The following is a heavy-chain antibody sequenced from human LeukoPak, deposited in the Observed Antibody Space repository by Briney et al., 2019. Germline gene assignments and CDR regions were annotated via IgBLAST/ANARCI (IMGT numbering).Heavy chain of an antibody. CDR1: GGSFSGYY. V-gene: IGHV4-34*01. Sequence: PSETLSLTCAVSGGSFSGYYWSWIRQPPGKGLEWIGEINHSGSTNYNPSLKSRVTISVDTSKNQFSLKLSSVTAADTAVYYCARGQGGWHYPLLVSPKWGTDFDYWGQGTLVTVSS. CDR3: ARGQGGWHYPLLVSPKWGTDFDY. J-gene: IGHJ4*02. CDR2: INHSGST. D-gene: IGHD7-27*01.